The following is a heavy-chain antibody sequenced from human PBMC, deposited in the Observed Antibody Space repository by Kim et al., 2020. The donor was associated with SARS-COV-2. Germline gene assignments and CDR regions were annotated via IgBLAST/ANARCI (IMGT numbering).Heavy chain of an antibody. CDR2: IYPGDSDT. D-gene: IGHD3-9*01. V-gene: IGHV5-51*01. J-gene: IGHJ3*02. CDR3: ARHYAGILTGYHAFDI. Sequence: GESLKISCKGSGYSFTSYWIGWVRQMPGKGLEWMGIIYPGDSDTRYSPSFQGQVTISADKSISTAYLQWSSLKASDTAMYYCARHYAGILTGYHAFDIWGQGTMVTVSS. CDR1: GYSFTSYW.